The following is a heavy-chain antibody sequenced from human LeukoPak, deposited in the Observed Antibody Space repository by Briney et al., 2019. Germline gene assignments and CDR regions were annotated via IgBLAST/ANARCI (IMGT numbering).Heavy chain of an antibody. V-gene: IGHV1-18*01. Sequence: ASVKVSCKASDYTFTNFGISWVRQAPGQGLEWMGWISAYNGHTNYAQSLQGRVTMATDTSTTTAYMELRSLKSDDRAVYYCARVRGLVLYYGLDVWGQGTTVTVSS. CDR2: ISAYNGHT. CDR3: ARVRGLVLYYGLDV. J-gene: IGHJ6*02. D-gene: IGHD6-19*01. CDR1: DYTFTNFG.